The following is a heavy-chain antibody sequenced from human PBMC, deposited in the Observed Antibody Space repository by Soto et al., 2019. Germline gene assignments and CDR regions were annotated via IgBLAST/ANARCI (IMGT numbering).Heavy chain of an antibody. Sequence: QVQLVESGGGVVQPGRSLRLSCAASGFTFSSYGMHWVRQAPGKGLEWVAVISYDGSNKYYADSVKGRFTIPRDNSKNTLYLQMHSLRAEDTAVYYCAKDLIPRSLYYGMDVLGQGTTVTLSS. J-gene: IGHJ6*02. V-gene: IGHV3-30*18. CDR3: AKDLIPRSLYYGMDV. CDR2: ISYDGSNK. CDR1: GFTFSSYG.